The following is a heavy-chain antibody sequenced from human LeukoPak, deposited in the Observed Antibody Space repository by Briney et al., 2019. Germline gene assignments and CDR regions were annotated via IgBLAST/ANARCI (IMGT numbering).Heavy chain of an antibody. CDR2: ISDSDKT. V-gene: IGHV4-59*01. Sequence: SETLSLTCAVYGGSFSGYYWTWIRQPPGKGLEWIVYISDSDKTIYNPSLKSRVTISTDTSTNQFSLRLRSVTAADTAVYYCARVSTNGVSNWFDSWGQGTLVTVSS. CDR1: GGSFSGYY. J-gene: IGHJ5*01. D-gene: IGHD2-8*01. CDR3: ARVSTNGVSNWFDS.